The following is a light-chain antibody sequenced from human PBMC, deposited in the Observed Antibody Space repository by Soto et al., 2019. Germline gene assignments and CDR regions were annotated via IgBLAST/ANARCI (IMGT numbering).Light chain of an antibody. Sequence: EIVMAQSPATLSVSPGERATLSCGASQSVSSNLAWYQQRPGQAPRLLIYGASTRATDIPATFSGSGSGTEFTLTISSLQSEDFAVYYCQQYNNWPYSFGQGTKVDIK. V-gene: IGKV3-15*01. J-gene: IGKJ2*03. CDR1: QSVSSN. CDR3: QQYNNWPYS. CDR2: GAS.